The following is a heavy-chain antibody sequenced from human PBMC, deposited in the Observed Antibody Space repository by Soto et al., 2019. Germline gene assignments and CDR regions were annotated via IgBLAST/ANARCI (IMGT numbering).Heavy chain of an antibody. CDR1: VGSIISGDYY. CDR3: ARVGGSSGSYSVDGMDV. Sequence: SETLSLTCTFSVGSIISGDYYWSWIRQPPGKGLEWIGYIYYSGSTYYNPSLKSRVTISVDTSKNQFSLKLSSVTAADTAVYYCARVGGSSGSYSVDGMDVWGQGTTVTVSS. V-gene: IGHV4-30-4*01. CDR2: IYYSGST. J-gene: IGHJ6*02. D-gene: IGHD3-10*01.